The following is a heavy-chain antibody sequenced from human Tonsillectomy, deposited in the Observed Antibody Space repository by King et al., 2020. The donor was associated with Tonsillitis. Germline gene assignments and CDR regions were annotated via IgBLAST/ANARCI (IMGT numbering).Heavy chain of an antibody. CDR1: GGSISSYY. Sequence: LQLQESGPGLVKPSETLSLTCTVSGGSISSYYWSWIRQPPGKGLEWIGYIYYSGSTNYNPSLQSRVTLSVDTSKNQFSLKLSSVTAADTAVYYCARGGGESDYYYYMDVWGKGTTVTVSS. CDR2: IYYSGST. D-gene: IGHD3-10*01. V-gene: IGHV4-59*01. CDR3: ARGGGESDYYYYMDV. J-gene: IGHJ6*03.